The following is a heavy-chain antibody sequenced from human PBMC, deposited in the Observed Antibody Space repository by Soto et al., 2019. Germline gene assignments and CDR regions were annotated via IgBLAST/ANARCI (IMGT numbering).Heavy chain of an antibody. Sequence: QVQLVESGGGVVQPGMSLRLSCAASGFTFSSFGMHWVRQAPGKGLEWVSVISYDGRKTFYADSVKGRFTISRDNSRNTLYLQMNSLRAEDTAVYYCANGHSSGWYHLDHWGQGTLVTVSS. CDR3: ANGHSSGWYHLDH. V-gene: IGHV3-30*18. J-gene: IGHJ4*02. CDR1: GFTFSSFG. CDR2: ISYDGRKT. D-gene: IGHD6-19*01.